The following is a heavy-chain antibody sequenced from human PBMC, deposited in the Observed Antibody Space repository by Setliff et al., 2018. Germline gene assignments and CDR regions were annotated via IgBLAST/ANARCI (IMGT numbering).Heavy chain of an antibody. J-gene: IGHJ6*03. CDR1: NFSLTSGFF. Sequence: PSETLSLTCTVSNFSLTSGFFRAWVRQPPGKGLEWSATVYHRGSTDYKPSLKSRATISVDTSKNQFSLKLTSMTAADTAVYYCARMSGFQYMDVWGKGTTVTVSS. D-gene: IGHD3-3*01. CDR2: VYHRGST. CDR3: ARMSGFQYMDV. V-gene: IGHV4-38-2*02.